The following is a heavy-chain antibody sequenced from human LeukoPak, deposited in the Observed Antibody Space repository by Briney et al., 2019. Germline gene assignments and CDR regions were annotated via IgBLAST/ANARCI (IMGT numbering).Heavy chain of an antibody. D-gene: IGHD5-12*01. V-gene: IGHV3-7*01. CDR1: GFTFSPYW. J-gene: IGHJ4*02. CDR2: IKHDGSTK. CDR3: ARDKARGDFDY. Sequence: GGSLRLSCAASGFTFSPYWISWVRQAPGKGLEWVANIKHDGSTKYYVDSVKGRFTISRDNAKNSLSLQMSSLRAEDSSVYFCARDKARGDFDYWGQGTLVAVSS.